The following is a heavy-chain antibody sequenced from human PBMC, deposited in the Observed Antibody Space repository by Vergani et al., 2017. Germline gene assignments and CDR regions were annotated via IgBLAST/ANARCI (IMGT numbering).Heavy chain of an antibody. J-gene: IGHJ4*02. CDR2: VDPEDGET. CDR3: ATEASWGRLGVGLD. V-gene: IGHV1-69-2*01. Sequence: VQLVQSGAEVKKPGASVKVSCKASGYTFTSYGISWVRQAPGKGLEWMGLVDPEDGETIYAEKFQGRVTITADTSTDTAYMELSRLRSEDTAVYYCATEASWGRLGVGLDWGQGTLVTVSS. D-gene: IGHD3-16*01. CDR1: GYTFTSYG.